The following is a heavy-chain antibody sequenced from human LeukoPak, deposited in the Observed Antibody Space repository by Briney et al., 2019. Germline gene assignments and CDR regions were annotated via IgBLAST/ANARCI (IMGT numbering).Heavy chain of an antibody. J-gene: IGHJ4*02. CDR1: GFTFSSYS. CDR3: AKDGQPFVSGSPYFDF. D-gene: IGHD3-10*01. CDR2: ISSSSSTI. V-gene: IGHV3-48*04. Sequence: GGSLRLSCAASGFTFSSYSMNWVRQAPGKGLEWVSYISSSSSTIYYADSVKGRFTFSRDNARNSLFLQMNRLRAEDTAVYYCAKDGQPFVSGSPYFDFWGQGTLVTVSS.